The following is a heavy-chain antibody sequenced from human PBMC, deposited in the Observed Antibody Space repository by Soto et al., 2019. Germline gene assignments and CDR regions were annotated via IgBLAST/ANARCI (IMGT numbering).Heavy chain of an antibody. CDR3: ARDRVQQLVLGFDP. J-gene: IGHJ5*02. Sequence: ASVKVSCKASGYTFTGYYMHWVRQAPGQGLEWMGWINPNSGGTNYAQKFQGRVTMARDTSISTAYMELSRLRSDDTAVYYCARDRVQQLVLGFDPWGQGTLVTVSS. CDR1: GYTFTGYY. D-gene: IGHD6-13*01. CDR2: INPNSGGT. V-gene: IGHV1-2*02.